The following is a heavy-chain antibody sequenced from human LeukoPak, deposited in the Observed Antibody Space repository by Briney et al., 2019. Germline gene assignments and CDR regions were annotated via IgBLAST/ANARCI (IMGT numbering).Heavy chain of an antibody. CDR1: GASISSGYW. J-gene: IGHJ4*02. CDR3: SRENGAFSPFGY. D-gene: IGHD2-8*01. V-gene: IGHV4-4*02. CDR2: IYHSGST. Sequence: SETLSLTCAVSGASISSGYWWSWVRPAPGKGLEWIGEIYHSGSTNHNPSLKSRVTMALDKSKNHLSLNLTSVTAADTAVYYCSRENGAFSPFGYWGQGTLVTVPS.